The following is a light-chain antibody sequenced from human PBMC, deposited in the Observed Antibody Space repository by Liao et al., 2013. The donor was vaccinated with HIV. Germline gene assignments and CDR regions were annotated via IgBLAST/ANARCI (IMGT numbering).Light chain of an antibody. CDR3: QTWDSITASTV. CDR1: NIGSNG. CDR2: QNF. J-gene: IGLJ1*01. V-gene: IGLV3-21*01. Sequence: SYVLTQPPSVSVAPGKTATITCGGYNIGSNGVHWYQQKPGQSPLLVIHQNFRRPSGIPERFSGSNSGNTATLTISGTQAVDEADYYCQTWDSITASTVFGTGTKVTVL.